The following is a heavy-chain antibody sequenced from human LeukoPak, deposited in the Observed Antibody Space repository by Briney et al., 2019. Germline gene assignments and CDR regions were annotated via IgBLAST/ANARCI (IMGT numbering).Heavy chain of an antibody. Sequence: GGSLRLSCAASGFTFSSYSMNWVRQAPGKGLEWVSSISSSSSYIYYADSVKGRFTISRDNAKNSLYLQMNSLRAEDTAVDYCARSNNWNDEGNWFDPWGQGTLVTVSS. CDR1: GFTFSSYS. V-gene: IGHV3-21*01. J-gene: IGHJ5*02. CDR2: ISSSSSYI. CDR3: ARSNNWNDEGNWFDP. D-gene: IGHD1-1*01.